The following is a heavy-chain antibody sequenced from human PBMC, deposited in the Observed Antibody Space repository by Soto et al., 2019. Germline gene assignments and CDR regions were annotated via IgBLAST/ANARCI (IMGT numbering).Heavy chain of an antibody. J-gene: IGHJ5*01. CDR3: VLDRIQTSLLWFGELLFS. D-gene: IGHD3-10*01. CDR2: ISYDVSNK. Sequence: KGLEWVAVISYDVSNKYFADSVKGRFTISRDNSKNTLDLQMNSLRAEDTAVYYCVLDRIQTSLLWFGELLFSGGHGTPVTVFS. V-gene: IGHV3-30-3*01.